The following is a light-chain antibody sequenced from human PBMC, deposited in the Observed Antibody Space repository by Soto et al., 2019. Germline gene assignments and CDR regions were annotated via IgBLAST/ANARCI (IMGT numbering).Light chain of an antibody. CDR3: QYYNTFSGT. CDR2: GVS. V-gene: IGKV1-5*01. CDR1: RSIGTW. Sequence: DIQMTQSPSTLSASVGDRVTITCRARRSIGTWLAWYQQRTGKAPKLLVYGVSSLETGVPLRFSGSGSGTEFTLTISSLQPDDFATYYCQYYNTFSGTFGQGSKADI. J-gene: IGKJ1*01.